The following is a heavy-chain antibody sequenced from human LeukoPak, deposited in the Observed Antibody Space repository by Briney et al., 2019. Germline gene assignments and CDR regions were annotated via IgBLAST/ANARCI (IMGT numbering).Heavy chain of an antibody. J-gene: IGHJ4*02. D-gene: IGHD3-22*01. V-gene: IGHV1-2*02. Sequence: ASVKVSCKASGYTFTDYFIHWVRQAPRQGPEWMGWIKPKSGGTNYAQKFQARVTMTKDTSISTVYMDLSRLTSDDTAVYYCARGSSDYYLTKDYWGQGTLVTVSS. CDR2: IKPKSGGT. CDR1: GYTFTDYF. CDR3: ARGSSDYYLTKDY.